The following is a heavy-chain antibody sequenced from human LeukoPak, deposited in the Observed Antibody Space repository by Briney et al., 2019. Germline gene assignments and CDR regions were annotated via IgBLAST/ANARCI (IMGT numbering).Heavy chain of an antibody. CDR1: GFTFSTYY. CDR2: ISHTSSNI. CDR3: VRAVTLDY. J-gene: IGHJ4*02. Sequence: GGSLRLSCAASGFTFSTYYMYWIRQAPGKGLEWVSYISHTSSNIYYADSVKGRFTISRDNAKKSVYLQMNSLRVEDTAVYYCVRAVTLDYWGQGTLVTVSS. V-gene: IGHV3-11*01. D-gene: IGHD4-17*01.